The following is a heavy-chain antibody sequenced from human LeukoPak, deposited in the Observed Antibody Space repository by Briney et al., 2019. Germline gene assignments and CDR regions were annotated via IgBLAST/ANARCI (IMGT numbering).Heavy chain of an antibody. V-gene: IGHV4-39*01. J-gene: IGHJ6*03. CDR3: ARLQADYDFWSGPRYMDV. CDR1: GGSISSSSYY. D-gene: IGHD3-3*01. Sequence: SETRSLTCTVSGGSISSSSYYWGWMRQPPGKGLEWIGSIYYSGSTYYNPSLKSRVTISVDTSKNQFSLKLSSVTAADTAVYYCARLQADYDFWSGPRYMDVWGKGTTVTVSS. CDR2: IYYSGST.